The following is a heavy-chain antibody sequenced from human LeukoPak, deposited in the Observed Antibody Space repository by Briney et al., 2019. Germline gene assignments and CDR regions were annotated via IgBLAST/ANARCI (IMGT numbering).Heavy chain of an antibody. CDR1: GYTFTGYY. J-gene: IGHJ5*02. Sequence: ASVKVSCKASGYTFTGYYIHWVRQAPGQGLEWMGWINPNSGGTNYQGRVTMTRDTSISTAYMELSRLRSDDTAVYYCARAHERFDPWGQGTLVTVSS. CDR2: INPNSGGT. V-gene: IGHV1-2*02. CDR3: ARAHERFDP.